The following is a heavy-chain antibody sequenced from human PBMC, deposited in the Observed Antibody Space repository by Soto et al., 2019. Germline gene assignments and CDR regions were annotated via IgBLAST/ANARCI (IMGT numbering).Heavy chain of an antibody. CDR3: ARVHVMVVAGSTFDY. J-gene: IGHJ4*01. V-gene: IGHV4-39*01. D-gene: IGHD6-19*01. CDR1: GASLSSISYY. CDR2: IFFTGNI. Sequence: SETLSLTCTVSGASLSSISYYWGWIRQPPGKGLEWVGSIFFTGNIYYNPSLKSRVTISVDTSSSQFSLMVNSVTAADTAVYYCARVHVMVVAGSTFDYWGHGTLVTVSS.